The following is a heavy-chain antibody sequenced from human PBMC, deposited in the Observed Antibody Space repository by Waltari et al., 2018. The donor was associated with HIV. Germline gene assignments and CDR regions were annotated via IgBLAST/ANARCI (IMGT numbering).Heavy chain of an antibody. J-gene: IGHJ4*02. CDR3: ARPVDCSSTTCTGPFHV. D-gene: IGHD2-2*01. CDR2: IDPRGRT. V-gene: IGHV4-34*02. Sequence: QVQLQQWGAGLLKPSETLSLTCAVYGDSLSHYYWSWLRQPPGKGLEWIGEIDPRGRTKYSPCLKSRITISVDTSKKQISLRLRSVTAADTAVYYCARPVDCSSTTCTGPFHVWGQGTLVTVSS. CDR1: GDSLSHYY.